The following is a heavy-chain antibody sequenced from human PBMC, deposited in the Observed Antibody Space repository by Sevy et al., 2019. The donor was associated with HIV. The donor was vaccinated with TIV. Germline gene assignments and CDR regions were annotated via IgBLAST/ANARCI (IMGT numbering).Heavy chain of an antibody. Sequence: AGSLRLSCAASGFTFSSYGMHWVRRAPGKGLEGVAVIWYDGSNKHYADSVKGRFTISRDNFKNTLYLQMNSLRAEDTAVYCWARVSKKGYIFDYWGQGTLVTVSS. CDR1: GFTFSSYG. V-gene: IGHV3-33*01. D-gene: IGHD2-2*02. CDR3: ARVSKKGYIFDY. CDR2: IWYDGSNK. J-gene: IGHJ4*02.